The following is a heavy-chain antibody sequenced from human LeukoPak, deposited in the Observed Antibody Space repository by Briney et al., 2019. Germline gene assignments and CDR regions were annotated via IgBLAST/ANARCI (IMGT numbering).Heavy chain of an antibody. CDR3: TRNQMGYYYYMDV. CDR2: ISSSSSTI. V-gene: IGHV3-48*04. J-gene: IGHJ6*03. D-gene: IGHD1-14*01. Sequence: PGGSLRLSCAASGFTFSSYSMNWVRQAPGKGLEWVSYISSSSSTIYYADSVKGRFTISRDNAKNSLYLHMNSLRAEDTAVYYCTRNQMGYYYYMDVWGKGTTVTVSS. CDR1: GFTFSSYS.